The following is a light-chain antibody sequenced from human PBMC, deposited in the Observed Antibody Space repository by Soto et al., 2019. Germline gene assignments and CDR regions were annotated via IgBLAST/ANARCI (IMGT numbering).Light chain of an antibody. CDR2: DAS. J-gene: IGKJ4*01. CDR3: RQRTSWPLT. Sequence: PGERGILSFRDSQRISSYLAWYQQKPSQAPRLLIYDASNRATDIPARFSGSGSWTDFTLTISSLEPDDFAVYYCRQRTSWPLTFGGGTKVEIK. V-gene: IGKV3-11*01. CDR1: QRISSY.